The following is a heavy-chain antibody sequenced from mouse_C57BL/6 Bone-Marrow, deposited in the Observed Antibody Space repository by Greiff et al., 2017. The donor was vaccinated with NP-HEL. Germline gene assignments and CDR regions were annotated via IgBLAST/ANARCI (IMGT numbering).Heavy chain of an antibody. CDR3: ARVDYYGSSSFYAMDY. CDR1: GYTFTSYG. D-gene: IGHD1-1*01. Sequence: VQLQESGAELARPGASVKLSCKASGYTFTSYGISWVKQRTGQGLEWIGEIYPRSGNTYYNEKFKGKATLTADKSSSTAYMELRSLTSEDSAVYFCARVDYYGSSSFYAMDYWGQGTSVTVSS. J-gene: IGHJ4*01. V-gene: IGHV1-81*01. CDR2: IYPRSGNT.